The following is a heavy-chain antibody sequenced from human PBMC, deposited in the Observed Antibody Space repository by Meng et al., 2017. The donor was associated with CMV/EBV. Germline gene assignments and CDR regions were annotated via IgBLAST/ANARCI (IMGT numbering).Heavy chain of an antibody. J-gene: IGHJ6*02. CDR1: GYTFTGYD. V-gene: IGHV1-8*03. CDR3: AREVGDGNDINYYSYYGMDV. D-gene: IGHD3-9*01. Sequence: SVKVSCKASGYTFTGYDINWVRQATGQGLEWMGWMNPNSGNTGYAQKFQGRVTITRNSSISTAYMELSSLRSEDTAVYYCAREVGDGNDINYYSYYGMDVWGQGTTVTVSS. CDR2: MNPNSGNT.